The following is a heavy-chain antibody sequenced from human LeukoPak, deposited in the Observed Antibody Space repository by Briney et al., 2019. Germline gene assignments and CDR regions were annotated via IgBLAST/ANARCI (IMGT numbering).Heavy chain of an antibody. D-gene: IGHD6-19*01. V-gene: IGHV1-2*06. Sequence: GASVKVSCKASGYTFTGYYMHWVRQAPGQGLEWMGRINPNSGGTNYAQKFQGRVTMTRDMSISTAYMELSRLRSDDTAVYYCAREAAIAVAGPNFDYWGQGTLVTVSS. J-gene: IGHJ4*02. CDR2: INPNSGGT. CDR3: AREAAIAVAGPNFDY. CDR1: GYTFTGYY.